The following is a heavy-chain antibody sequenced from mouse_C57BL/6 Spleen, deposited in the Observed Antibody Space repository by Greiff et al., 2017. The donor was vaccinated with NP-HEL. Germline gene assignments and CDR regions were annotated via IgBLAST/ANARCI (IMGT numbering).Heavy chain of an antibody. CDR3: ARSLYYEGAMDY. CDR1: GYTFTSYT. V-gene: IGHV1-4*01. CDR2: INPSSGYT. Sequence: VQLQQSGAELARPGASVKMSCKASGYTFTSYTMHWVKQRPGQGLEWIGYINPSSGYTKYNQKVKDKATLTADKSSSTAYMQLSSLTSEDSAVYYCARSLYYEGAMDYWGQGTSVTVSS. J-gene: IGHJ4*01. D-gene: IGHD2-4*01.